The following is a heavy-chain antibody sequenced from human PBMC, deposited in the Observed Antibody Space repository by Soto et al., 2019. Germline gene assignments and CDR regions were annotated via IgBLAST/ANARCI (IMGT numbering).Heavy chain of an antibody. V-gene: IGHV3-74*01. Sequence: GGSLRLSCAASGFTFSSYWMHWVRQVPGKGMEWVSKIDTDGIMTDYADSVKGRFIISRDNAKNSLYLQMNSLRVEDTAVYHCASLSAPVDYWGEGTLVTVSS. D-gene: IGHD2-2*01. CDR1: GFTFSSYW. CDR2: IDTDGIMT. CDR3: ASLSAPVDY. J-gene: IGHJ4*01.